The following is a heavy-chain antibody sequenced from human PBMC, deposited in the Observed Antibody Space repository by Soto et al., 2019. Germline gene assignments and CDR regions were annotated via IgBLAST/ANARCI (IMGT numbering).Heavy chain of an antibody. J-gene: IGHJ5*02. CDR3: ARDADPSYYYDSIGSNPS. Sequence: ASVKVSCKASGYTFTSYGISWVRQAPGQGLEWMGWISAYNGNTNYAQKLQGRVTMTTDTSTSTAYMELRSLRSDDTAVYYCARDADPSYYYDSIGSNPSWGQGTLVTVSS. CDR2: ISAYNGNT. D-gene: IGHD3-22*01. CDR1: GYTFTSYG. V-gene: IGHV1-18*01.